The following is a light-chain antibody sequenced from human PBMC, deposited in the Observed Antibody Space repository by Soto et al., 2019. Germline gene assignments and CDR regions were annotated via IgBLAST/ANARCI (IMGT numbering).Light chain of an antibody. J-gene: IGKJ5*01. Sequence: EIVMTQSPATLSVSPGEGATLSCRASQSVSMNLAWYQQKPGQAPRLLLYDASTTAADVPARFSGSGSGTEFTLTIRRLQSEDFAVYYCQQYNDWPITFGQGTRLEIK. CDR1: QSVSMN. V-gene: IGKV3-15*01. CDR2: DAS. CDR3: QQYNDWPIT.